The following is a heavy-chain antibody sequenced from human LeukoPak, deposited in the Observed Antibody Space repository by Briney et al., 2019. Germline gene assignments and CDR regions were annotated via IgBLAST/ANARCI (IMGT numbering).Heavy chain of an antibody. Sequence: GGSLRLSCAASGFTFSSYSMSWVRQAPGKGLEWVSSISSSSSYIYYADSVKGRFTISRDNSKNSLYLQMNSLRTEDTALYYCAKADCSSSSCYTVDFWGQGTLVTVSS. CDR1: GFTFSSYS. D-gene: IGHD2-2*02. V-gene: IGHV3-21*04. CDR2: ISSSSSYI. CDR3: AKADCSSSSCYTVDF. J-gene: IGHJ4*02.